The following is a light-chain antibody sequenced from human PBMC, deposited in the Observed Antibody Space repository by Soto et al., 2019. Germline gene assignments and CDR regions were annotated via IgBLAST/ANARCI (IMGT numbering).Light chain of an antibody. Sequence: EIALTQSPDLLSLSPRERATLSCRASQSVTKYLAWYQQKPGQAPRLLIYGTSNRAPGIPARFSGSGSGTDFTLTISRLEPDDFAVYYCQQYCSSGTFGQGTKVDI. CDR2: GTS. J-gene: IGKJ1*01. V-gene: IGKV3-20*01. CDR3: QQYCSSGT. CDR1: QSVTKY.